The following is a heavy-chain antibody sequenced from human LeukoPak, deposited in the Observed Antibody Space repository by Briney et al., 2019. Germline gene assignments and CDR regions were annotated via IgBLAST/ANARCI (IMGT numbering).Heavy chain of an antibody. V-gene: IGHV3-30*02. CDR1: GFTFSSYG. CDR2: IRYDGSNK. J-gene: IGHJ4*02. D-gene: IGHD6-13*01. Sequence: GGSLRLSCAASGFTFSSYGMHWVRQAPGKGLEWVAFIRYDGSNKYYADSVKGRFAISRDNSKNTLYLQMNSLRAEDTAVYYCAKFLAAGGISPFDYWGQGTLVTVSS. CDR3: AKFLAAGGISPFDY.